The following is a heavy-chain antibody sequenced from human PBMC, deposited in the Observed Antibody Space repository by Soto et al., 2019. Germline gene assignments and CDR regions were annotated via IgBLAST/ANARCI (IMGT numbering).Heavy chain of an antibody. D-gene: IGHD2-2*03. CDR3: AKMEGMDPWAYSFDY. V-gene: IGHV3-48*01. J-gene: IGHJ4*02. CDR1: GFTFSSYS. CDR2: ISSSSSTI. Sequence: PGGSLRLSCAASGFTFSSYSMNWVRQAPGKGLEWVSYISSSSSTIYYADSVKGRVTISRDNAKNSLYLQMNSLRAEDTAVYYCAKMEGMDPWAYSFDYWGQGTLVTVSS.